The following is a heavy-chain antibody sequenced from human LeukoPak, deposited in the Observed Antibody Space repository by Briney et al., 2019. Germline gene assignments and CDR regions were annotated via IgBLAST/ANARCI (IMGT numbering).Heavy chain of an antibody. CDR1: GYSFTGYY. CDR3: ARGGRYCSGGTCYFDY. CDR2: IHPNSGGT. V-gene: IGHV1-2*02. D-gene: IGHD2-15*01. Sequence: ASVKVSCKASGYSFTGYYLHWVRQAPGQGLEWMGWIHPNSGGTNYAQKFQGRVTITRDTSISTAYMELSRLRSDDTAVYYCARGGRYCSGGTCYFDYWGQGTLVTVSS. J-gene: IGHJ4*02.